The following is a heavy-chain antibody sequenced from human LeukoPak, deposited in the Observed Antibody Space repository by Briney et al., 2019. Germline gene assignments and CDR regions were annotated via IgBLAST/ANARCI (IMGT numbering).Heavy chain of an antibody. Sequence: SETLSLTCTVSGGSISSGGYYWSWIRQHPGKGLEWIGYIYYSGSTYYNPSLKSRVTISVDTSKNQSSLKLSSVTAADTAVYYCATSHYYDSSGSYYFDYWGQGTLVTVSS. V-gene: IGHV4-31*03. CDR3: ATSHYYDSSGSYYFDY. D-gene: IGHD3-22*01. J-gene: IGHJ4*02. CDR1: GGSISSGGYY. CDR2: IYYSGST.